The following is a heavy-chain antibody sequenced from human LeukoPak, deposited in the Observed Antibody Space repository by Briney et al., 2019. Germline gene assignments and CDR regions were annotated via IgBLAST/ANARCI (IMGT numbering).Heavy chain of an antibody. D-gene: IGHD3-9*01. CDR3: ARDSTGFYDILTGYYYYYGMDV. Sequence: PGGSLRLSCAVSGFTFSSYGMHWVRQAPGKGLEWVAVIWYDGSNKYYADSVKGRFTISRDNSKDTLYLQMNSLRAEDTAVYYCARDSTGFYDILTGYYYYYGMDVWGQGTTVTVSS. V-gene: IGHV3-33*01. CDR2: IWYDGSNK. CDR1: GFTFSSYG. J-gene: IGHJ6*02.